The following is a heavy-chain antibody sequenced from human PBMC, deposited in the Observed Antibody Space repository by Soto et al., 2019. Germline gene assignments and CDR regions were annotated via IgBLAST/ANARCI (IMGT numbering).Heavy chain of an antibody. Sequence: QVQVQQWGPGLLKPSETLSLTCAVSGGSLRGHYWSWIRQSPEKGLEWIGEINYSGFTNYNPTLKSRVTISRDASKNQFSLRLSSMTAADSAVYFCARAAVKLGATLFDSWGQGTLVTVSS. D-gene: IGHD1-26*01. CDR3: ARAAVKLGATLFDS. J-gene: IGHJ4*02. V-gene: IGHV4-34*01. CDR2: INYSGFT. CDR1: GGSLRGHY.